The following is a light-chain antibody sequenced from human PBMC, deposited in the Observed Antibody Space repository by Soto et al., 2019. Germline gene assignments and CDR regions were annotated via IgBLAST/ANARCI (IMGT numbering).Light chain of an antibody. CDR1: QNIRSY. Sequence: DIQMTQSPFSLSASVGDRVTITCRASQNIRSYLNWYQQKPGEAPKLIIYGASRVQIPLGISGRGSGTDFTLIITSLQPEDVATYYCQQSYSVPRTFGGGTRVEVK. J-gene: IGKJ4*01. CDR2: GAS. CDR3: QQSYSVPRT. V-gene: IGKV1-39*01.